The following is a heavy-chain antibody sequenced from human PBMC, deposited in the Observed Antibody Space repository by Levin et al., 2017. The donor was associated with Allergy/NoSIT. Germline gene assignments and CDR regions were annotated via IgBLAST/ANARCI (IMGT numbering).Heavy chain of an antibody. V-gene: IGHV3-7*01. CDR2: IKPDGSGI. D-gene: IGHD6-19*01. CDR3: ARGTIGWAGVDF. CDR1: GFTFSLHW. Sequence: GESLKISCGTSGFTFSLHWMAWVRQAPGKGLEWVANIKPDGSGIYHLDSMKGRITISRDNAENSLYLQMNGLRAEDTAIYFCARGTIGWAGVDFWGQGTLVHVSS. J-gene: IGHJ4*02.